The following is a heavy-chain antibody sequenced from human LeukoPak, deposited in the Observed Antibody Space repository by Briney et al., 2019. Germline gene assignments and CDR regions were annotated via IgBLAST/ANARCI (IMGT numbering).Heavy chain of an antibody. CDR3: ARIYYDSGAYYRRAFDI. J-gene: IGHJ3*02. Sequence: SETLSLTCTVSGGSISTYYWSWIRQPPGKGLEWIAYIYNSGSTNSNPSLKSRVTISVDTSKNQFSLRLSSVTAADTAVHYCARIYYDSGAYYRRAFDIWGQGTMVSVSS. V-gene: IGHV4-59*01. CDR2: IYNSGST. D-gene: IGHD3-22*01. CDR1: GGSISTYY.